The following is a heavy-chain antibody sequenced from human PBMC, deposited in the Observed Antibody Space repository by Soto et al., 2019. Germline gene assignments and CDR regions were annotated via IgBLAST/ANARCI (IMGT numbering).Heavy chain of an antibody. CDR1: GFTFSSYG. J-gene: IGHJ6*02. CDR2: ISYDGSNK. Sequence: ESGGGVVQPGRSLRLSCAASGFTFSSYGMHWVRQAPGKGLEWVAVISYDGSNKYYADSVKGRFTISRDNSKNTLYLQMNSLRAEDTAVYYCAKDPSGIAPMDVWGQGTTVTVSS. CDR3: AKDPSGIAPMDV. D-gene: IGHD6-13*01. V-gene: IGHV3-30*18.